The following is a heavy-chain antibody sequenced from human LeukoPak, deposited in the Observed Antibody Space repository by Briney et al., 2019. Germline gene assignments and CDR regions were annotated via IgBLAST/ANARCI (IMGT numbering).Heavy chain of an antibody. J-gene: IGHJ6*03. CDR3: ARGTSYYDILTGYRNYYYYYMDV. D-gene: IGHD3-9*01. CDR2: IYYSGST. CDR1: GGSISSYY. V-gene: IGHV4-59*01. Sequence: SETLSLTCTVSGGSISSYYWSWIRQPPGKGLEWIGYIYYSGSTNYNLSLKSRVTISVDTSKNQFSLKLSSVTAADTAVYYCARGTSYYDILTGYRNYYYYYMDVWGKGTTVTISS.